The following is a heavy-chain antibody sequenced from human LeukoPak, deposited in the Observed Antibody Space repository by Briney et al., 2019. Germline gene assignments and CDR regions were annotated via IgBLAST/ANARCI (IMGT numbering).Heavy chain of an antibody. J-gene: IGHJ4*02. Sequence: GGSLRLSCAASGFTLSSYSMNWVRQAPGKGLEWVSYINSSSSTIYYADSVKGRFTISRDNAKNSLYLQMNSLRDEDTAVYYCARGRYDSSGYRVDYWGQGTLVTVSS. V-gene: IGHV3-48*02. CDR2: INSSSSTI. CDR1: GFTLSSYS. CDR3: ARGRYDSSGYRVDY. D-gene: IGHD3-22*01.